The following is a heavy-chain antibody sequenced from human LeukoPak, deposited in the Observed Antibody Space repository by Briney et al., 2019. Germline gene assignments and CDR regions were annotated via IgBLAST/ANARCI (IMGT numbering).Heavy chain of an antibody. CDR1: GFTFNSSW. V-gene: IGHV3-74*01. J-gene: IGHJ5*02. CDR3: ARGGNGFDP. Sequence: GGSLRLSCAASGFTFNSSWMHWVRQVPGKGLVWVSRVKGDETTTGYADSVKGRFTISRDNAKNTLYLQMNSLRAEDTAVYYCARGGNGFDPWGQGTLVTVSS. D-gene: IGHD3-10*01. CDR2: VKGDETTT.